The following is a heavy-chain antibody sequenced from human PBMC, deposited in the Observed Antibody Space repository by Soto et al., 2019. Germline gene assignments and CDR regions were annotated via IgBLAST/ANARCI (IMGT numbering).Heavy chain of an antibody. CDR2: ISGSGGST. J-gene: IGHJ6*02. CDR3: ARERGTMVRGPFAENYYYYVMDG. D-gene: IGHD3-10*01. V-gene: IGHV3-23*01. CDR1: GFTFSSYA. Sequence: GSLRLSCAASGFTFSSYAMSWVRQAPGKGQEWVSAISGSGGSTYYADSVKGRFTISRDNSKNTLYLQMNSLRAEDTAVYYCARERGTMVRGPFAENYYYYVMDGWGQGTTVTVSS.